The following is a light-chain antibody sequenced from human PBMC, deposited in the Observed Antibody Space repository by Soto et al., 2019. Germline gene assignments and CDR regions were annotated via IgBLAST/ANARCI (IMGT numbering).Light chain of an antibody. CDR2: EVS. Sequence: QSVLTQPASVSGSPGQSITISCTGTSSDVGSYNLVSWYQQHPGKAPKLMIYEVSKRPSGVSNRFSGSKSDNTASLTISGLQAEDEADYYCCSYAGSSTFVVFGGGTKVTVL. V-gene: IGLV2-23*02. CDR1: SSDVGSYNL. CDR3: CSYAGSSTFVV. J-gene: IGLJ2*01.